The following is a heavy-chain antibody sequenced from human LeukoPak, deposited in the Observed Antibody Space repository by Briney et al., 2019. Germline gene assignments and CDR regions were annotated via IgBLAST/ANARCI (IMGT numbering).Heavy chain of an antibody. V-gene: IGHV3-30*02. CDR3: AKGPWALRDHAFDI. CDR1: GFTFSSYG. D-gene: IGHD4-17*01. J-gene: IGHJ3*02. Sequence: GGSLRLSCAASGFTFSSYGMHWVRQAPGKGLEWVAFIQYDGSNKYYADSVKGRFTISRDNSKNTLYLQMNSLRAEDTAVYYCAKGPWALRDHAFDIWGQGTMVTVSS. CDR2: IQYDGSNK.